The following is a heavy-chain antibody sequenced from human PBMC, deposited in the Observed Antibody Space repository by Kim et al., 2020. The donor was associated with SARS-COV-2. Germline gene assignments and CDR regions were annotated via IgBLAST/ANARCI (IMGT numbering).Heavy chain of an antibody. V-gene: IGHV3-23*01. CDR2: ISGSGGST. Sequence: GGSLRLSCAASGFTFSSYAMSWVRQAPGKGLEWVSAISGSGGSTYYADSVKGRFTISRDNSKNTLYLQMNSLRAEDTAVYYCAKGSYITIFGVVIILAFDYWGQGTLVTVSS. CDR3: AKGSYITIFGVVIILAFDY. CDR1: GFTFSSYA. D-gene: IGHD3-3*01. J-gene: IGHJ4*02.